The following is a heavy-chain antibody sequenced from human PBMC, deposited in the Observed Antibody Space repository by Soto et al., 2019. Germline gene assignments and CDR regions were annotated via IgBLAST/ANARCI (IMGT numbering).Heavy chain of an antibody. V-gene: IGHV3-30-3*01. J-gene: IGHJ6*02. Sequence: QVQLVESGGGVVQPGRSLRLSCAASGFTFSSYAMHWVRQAPGKGLEWVAVISYDGSNKYYADSVKGRFTIARDNSKTTLYLQMNSLRAEDTAVYYCARVWNDLGNGMDVWGQGTTVTVSS. D-gene: IGHD1-1*01. CDR1: GFTFSSYA. CDR3: ARVWNDLGNGMDV. CDR2: ISYDGSNK.